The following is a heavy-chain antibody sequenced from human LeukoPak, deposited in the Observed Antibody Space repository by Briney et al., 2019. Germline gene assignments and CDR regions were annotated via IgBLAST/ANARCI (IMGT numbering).Heavy chain of an antibody. CDR1: GFTFSSYS. Sequence: GGSLRLSCAASGFTFSSYSMNWVRQAPGKGLDWVSSISSSSSYIYYADSVKGRFTISRDNAKNLLYLQMNSLRAEDTAVYYCARGGVVVTAMGWFDPWGQGTLVTVSS. V-gene: IGHV3-21*01. D-gene: IGHD2-21*02. CDR3: ARGGVVVTAMGWFDP. CDR2: ISSSSSYI. J-gene: IGHJ5*02.